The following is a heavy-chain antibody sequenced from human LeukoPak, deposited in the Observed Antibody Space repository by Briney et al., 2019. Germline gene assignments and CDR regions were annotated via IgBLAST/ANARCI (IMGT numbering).Heavy chain of an antibody. Sequence: GGSLRLSCAASGFTFSDYDMNWVRQAPGKGPEWVSTIRGSGGSTFYSDSVKGRFTISRDNSKNTLYLQMNSLRAEDTAVYYCAKDQGYGANDYWGQGTLVTVSS. J-gene: IGHJ4*02. D-gene: IGHD4-17*01. CDR1: GFTFSDYD. CDR2: IRGSGGST. V-gene: IGHV3-23*01. CDR3: AKDQGYGANDY.